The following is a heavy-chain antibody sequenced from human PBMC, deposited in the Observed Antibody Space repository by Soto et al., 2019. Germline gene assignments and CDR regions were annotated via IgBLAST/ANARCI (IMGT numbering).Heavy chain of an antibody. CDR1: GGSISSYY. D-gene: IGHD6-13*01. Sequence: SETLSLTCTVSGGSISSYYWSWIRQPPGKGLEWIGYIYYSGSTNYNPSLKSRVTISVDTSKNQFSLKLSSVTAADTAVYYCSIGRWEHQLDRLDYWGQGTLVPVSS. CDR3: SIGRWEHQLDRLDY. CDR2: IYYSGST. V-gene: IGHV4-59*01. J-gene: IGHJ4*02.